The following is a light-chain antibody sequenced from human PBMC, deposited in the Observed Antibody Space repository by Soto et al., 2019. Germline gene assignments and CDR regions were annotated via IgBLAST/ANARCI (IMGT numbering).Light chain of an antibody. CDR2: DVS. CDR3: QHRNDWPFT. CDR1: QSVYTY. J-gene: IGKJ4*01. V-gene: IGKV3-11*01. Sequence: EVVLTQSPATLSSSPGERATLACRASQSVYTYLAWYQQKPGQPPRLLISDVSNWATGIPARFSGSGYGTDFTLTISSLEPEDFAVYYCQHRNDWPFTFGEGTKVEIK.